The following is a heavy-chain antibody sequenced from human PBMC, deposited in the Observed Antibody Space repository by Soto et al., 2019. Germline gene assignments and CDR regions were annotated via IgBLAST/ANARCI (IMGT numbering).Heavy chain of an antibody. CDR1: GGSISSGDYY. Sequence: SETLSLTCTVSGGSISSGDYYWSWIRKPPGKGLEWIGYIYYSGSTYYNPSLKSRVTISVDTSKNQFSLKLSSVTAADTAVYYCARARTYYYGSGRFNWFDPWGQGTLVTVSS. CDR2: IYYSGST. D-gene: IGHD3-10*01. CDR3: ARARTYYYGSGRFNWFDP. V-gene: IGHV4-30-4*01. J-gene: IGHJ5*02.